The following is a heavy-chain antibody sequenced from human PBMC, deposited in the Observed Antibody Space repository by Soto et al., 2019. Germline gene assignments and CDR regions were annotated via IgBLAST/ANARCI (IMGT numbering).Heavy chain of an antibody. V-gene: IGHV3-15*01. D-gene: IGHD5-12*01. J-gene: IGHJ3*02. CDR3: TYHSGYDDAFDI. CDR1: GFTFSNAW. Sequence: GGSLRLSCAASGFTFSNAWMSWVRQAPGKGLEWVGRIKSKTDGGTTDYAAPVKGRFTISRDDSKNTLYLQMNSLKTEDTAVYYCTYHSGYDDAFDIWGQGTMVTVSS. CDR2: IKSKTDGGTT.